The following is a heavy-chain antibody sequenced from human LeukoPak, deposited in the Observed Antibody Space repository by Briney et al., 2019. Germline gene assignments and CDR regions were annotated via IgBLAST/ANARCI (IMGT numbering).Heavy chain of an antibody. CDR1: GYTLTSYG. V-gene: IGHV1-18*01. CDR2: ISTQSGNT. J-gene: IGHJ4*02. Sequence: ASVKVSCEASGYTLTSYGINWMRQAPGQGLEWMGWISTQSGNTNYAQKVQGRLTLTTDRSTNTAYMELRSLRPDDTAVYYCARGAYGDKWGQGTMVTVSS. CDR3: ARGAYGDK. D-gene: IGHD4-17*01.